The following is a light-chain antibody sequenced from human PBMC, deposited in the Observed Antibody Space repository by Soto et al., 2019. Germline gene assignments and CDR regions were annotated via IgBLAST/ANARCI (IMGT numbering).Light chain of an antibody. J-gene: IGKJ1*01. Sequence: DIQMTQSPSTLSASVGDRVTITCRASQSISSRLAWYQQKPGKAPKVLIYDVSNLESGVPSRFSGSGSGTEFTLTISSLQPDDSATYHCQQYSSYWTFGKGTKVDIK. CDR1: QSISSR. V-gene: IGKV1-5*01. CDR2: DVS. CDR3: QQYSSYWT.